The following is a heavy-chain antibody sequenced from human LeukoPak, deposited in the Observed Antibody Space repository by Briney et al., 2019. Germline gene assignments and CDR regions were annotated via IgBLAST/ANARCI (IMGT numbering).Heavy chain of an antibody. J-gene: IGHJ4*02. CDR3: ARGFRSSSFHFDH. Sequence: GGSLRLSCAASGFTFSSYRMNWVRQAPGKGLEWVSSISSSSSYIYYADSVKGRFTISRDNAKNSLYLQMNSLRAEDTAVYYCARGFRSSSFHFDHWGQGTLVTVSS. D-gene: IGHD6-6*01. V-gene: IGHV3-21*01. CDR1: GFTFSSYR. CDR2: ISSSSSYI.